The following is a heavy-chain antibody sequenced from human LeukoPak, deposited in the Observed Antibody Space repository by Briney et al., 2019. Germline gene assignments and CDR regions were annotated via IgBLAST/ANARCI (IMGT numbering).Heavy chain of an antibody. CDR2: IIPIFGTA. D-gene: IGHD3-22*01. CDR1: GGTFRSYA. V-gene: IGHV1-69*13. CDR3: ARTDYYDSSGYYYYYGMDV. Sequence: SVKVSCKASGGTFRSYAISWVRQAPGQGLEWMGGIIPIFGTANYAQKFQGRVTITADESTSTAYMELSSLRSEDTAVYYCARTDYYDSSGYYYYYGMDVWGQGTTVTVSS. J-gene: IGHJ6*02.